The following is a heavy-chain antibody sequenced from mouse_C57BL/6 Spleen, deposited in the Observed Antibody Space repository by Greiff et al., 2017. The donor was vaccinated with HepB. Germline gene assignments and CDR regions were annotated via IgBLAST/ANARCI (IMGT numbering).Heavy chain of an antibody. J-gene: IGHJ4*01. CDR1: GFTFSSYA. CDR2: ISDGGSYT. CDR3: ARQGGRDLFYAMDY. Sequence: DVKLVESGGGLVKPGGSLKLSCAASGFTFSSYAMSWVRQTPEKRLEWVATISDGGSYTYYPDNVKGRFTISRDNAKNNLYLQMSHLKSEDTAMYYCARQGGRDLFYAMDYWGQGTSVTVSS. D-gene: IGHD3-3*01. V-gene: IGHV5-4*03.